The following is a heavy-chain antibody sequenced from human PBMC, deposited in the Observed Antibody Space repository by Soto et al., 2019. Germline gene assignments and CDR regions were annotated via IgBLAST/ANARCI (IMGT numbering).Heavy chain of an antibody. V-gene: IGHV3-13*01. J-gene: IGHJ6*03. CDR2: IGTAGDT. CDR3: ARWDYARYCSSTSCYGVDYYMDV. Sequence: GGSLRLSCAASGFTFSSYDMHWVRQATGKGLEWVSAIGTAGDTYYPGSVKGRFTNSRENAKNYLYLQMNSLRAGDTAVYYCARWDYARYCSSTSCYGVDYYMDVWGKGTTVTVSS. D-gene: IGHD2-2*01. CDR1: GFTFSSYD.